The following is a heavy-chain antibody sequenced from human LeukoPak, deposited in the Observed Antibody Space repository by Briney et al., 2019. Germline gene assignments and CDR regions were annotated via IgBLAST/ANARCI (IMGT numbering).Heavy chain of an antibody. D-gene: IGHD6-13*01. CDR1: GFTVSSNY. V-gene: IGHV3-53*05. CDR3: AKDGSYSIAAEGWFDP. Sequence: PGGSLRLSCAASGFTVSSNYMSWVRQAPGKGLEWVSVIYSGGSTYYADSVKGRFTISRDNSKNTLYLQMNSLRAEDTAVYYCAKDGSYSIAAEGWFDPWGQGTLVTVSS. CDR2: IYSGGST. J-gene: IGHJ5*02.